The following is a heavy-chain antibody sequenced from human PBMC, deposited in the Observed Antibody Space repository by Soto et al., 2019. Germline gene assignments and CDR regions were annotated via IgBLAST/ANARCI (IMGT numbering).Heavy chain of an antibody. CDR2: IYNGGNT. J-gene: IGHJ6*02. D-gene: IGHD3-10*01. Sequence: SETLSLTCTVSGGSISSYYWSWIRQSAGKGLEWIGRIYNGGNTQYNPSLKSRVTMSAGTSKNQFSLRLNSVTAADTAAYYCARDGSDSYGLDVWGQGTTVTVFS. CDR3: ARDGSDSYGLDV. CDR1: GGSISSYY. V-gene: IGHV4-4*07.